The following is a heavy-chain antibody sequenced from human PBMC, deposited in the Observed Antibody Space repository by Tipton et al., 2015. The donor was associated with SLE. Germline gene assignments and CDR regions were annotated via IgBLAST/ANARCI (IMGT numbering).Heavy chain of an antibody. CDR1: GFTFSDYY. CDR3: ARVTVDFFDY. V-gene: IGHV3-11*04. CDR2: ISSSGSTI. Sequence: GSLRLSCAASGFTFSDYYMSWIRQAPGKGLEWVSYISSSGSTIYYADSVKVRFTISRDNSKNTLYLQMNSLRAEDTAVYYCARVTVDFFDYWGQGTLVTVSS. D-gene: IGHD6-19*01. J-gene: IGHJ4*02.